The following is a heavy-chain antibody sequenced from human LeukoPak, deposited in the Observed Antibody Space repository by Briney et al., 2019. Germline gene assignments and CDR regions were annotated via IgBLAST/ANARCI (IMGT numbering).Heavy chain of an antibody. Sequence: GGSLRLSCAASGFTFSIYGMGWVRQAPGKGLEWVSSISDNGGNTYYADSVKGRFTISRDNSKNTLYLQMNSLRAEDTAVYYCTRNSGWYGLSWGQGTLVTVSS. D-gene: IGHD6-19*01. CDR1: GFTFSIYG. CDR2: ISDNGGNT. V-gene: IGHV3-23*01. J-gene: IGHJ1*01. CDR3: TRNSGWYGLS.